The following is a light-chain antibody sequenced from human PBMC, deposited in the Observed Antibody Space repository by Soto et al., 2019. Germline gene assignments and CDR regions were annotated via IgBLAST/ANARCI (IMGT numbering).Light chain of an antibody. Sequence: MTQSPATLSVSPGERATLSCRASHFIGSNLAWYQHKPGEAPRLLIYDASSRATGIPARFSGSASGTECALTISSLQSEDFAIYYCQQYNNWPPLTFGGGTKVEIK. CDR1: HFIGSN. CDR2: DAS. CDR3: QQYNNWPPLT. J-gene: IGKJ4*01. V-gene: IGKV3-15*01.